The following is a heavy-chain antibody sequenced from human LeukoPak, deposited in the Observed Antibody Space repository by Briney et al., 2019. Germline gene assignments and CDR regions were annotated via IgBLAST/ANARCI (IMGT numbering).Heavy chain of an antibody. V-gene: IGHV3-48*02. Sequence: GGSLRLSCAASGFTFSGNSMNWVRQAPGKGREWVSYISSGSSTIYYADSVKGRFTISRDNAKNSLYLQMNSLRDEDTAVYYCARIRTHAFDIWGQGTMVTVSS. CDR1: GFTFSGNS. J-gene: IGHJ3*02. CDR3: ARIRTHAFDI. CDR2: ISSGSSTI.